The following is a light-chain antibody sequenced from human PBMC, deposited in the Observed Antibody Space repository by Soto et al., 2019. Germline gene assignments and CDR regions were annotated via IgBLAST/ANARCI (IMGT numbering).Light chain of an antibody. CDR1: QSVSSSS. J-gene: IGKJ2*01. V-gene: IGKV3-20*01. CDR2: GAF. CDR3: QQSGNSPPRDT. Sequence: EIVLTQSPGTLSLSPGERATLSCRASQSVSSSSLAWYQQKPGQAPRLLIYGAFNRPTDIPDTFSDSGSGTDFTLTISRLEPEDFAVYYCQQSGNSPPRDTFGQGTKLEIK.